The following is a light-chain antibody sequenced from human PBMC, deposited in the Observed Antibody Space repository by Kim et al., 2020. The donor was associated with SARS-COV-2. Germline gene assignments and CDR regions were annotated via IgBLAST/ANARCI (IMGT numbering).Light chain of an antibody. V-gene: IGKV3-20*01. CDR3: QQYGNSPYT. CDR2: GAS. CDR1: QSVRDTY. Sequence: LSPGDRATLSCRASQSVRDTYLAWYQQKPGQAPRLLIYGASSRATGIPDRFSGSGSGTDFTLTISRLEPEDFALYYCQQYGNSPYTFGQGTKLEI. J-gene: IGKJ2*01.